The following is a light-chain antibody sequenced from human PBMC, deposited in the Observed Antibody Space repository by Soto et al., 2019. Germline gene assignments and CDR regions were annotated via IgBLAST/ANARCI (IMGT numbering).Light chain of an antibody. CDR3: QEYNSYSP. J-gene: IGKJ4*02. V-gene: IGKV1-5*03. CDR1: QSISSR. Sequence: DIQMTQSPSTLSASVGDRVTITCRASQSISSRLAWYQQKAGKAPKLLIYKTSSLESGVPSRFSGSGSGTEFTLTISSLQPDGFATYYCQEYNSYSPFGGGTKVEIK. CDR2: KTS.